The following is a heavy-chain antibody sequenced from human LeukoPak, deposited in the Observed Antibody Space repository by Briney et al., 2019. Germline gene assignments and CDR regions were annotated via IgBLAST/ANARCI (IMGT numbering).Heavy chain of an antibody. Sequence: GGSLRLSCAASGCTVSGNSMSWVRRAPGKGLEWVSVIYSGGSTYYADSVKGRFTISRDNSKNTLYLQISSLRVEDTAVYYCARDGKYDSSGYYSLDYWGQGTLVTVSS. D-gene: IGHD3-22*01. CDR3: ARDGKYDSSGYYSLDY. CDR2: IYSGGST. CDR1: GCTVSGNS. J-gene: IGHJ4*02. V-gene: IGHV3-66*01.